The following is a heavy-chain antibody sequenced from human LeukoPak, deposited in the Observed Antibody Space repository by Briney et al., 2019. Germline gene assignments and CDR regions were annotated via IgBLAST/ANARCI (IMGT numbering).Heavy chain of an antibody. V-gene: IGHV1-18*01. CDR3: ARDKDELYGGNSGWVDY. CDR1: GYTFTSYG. D-gene: IGHD4-23*01. CDR2: ISAYNGNT. J-gene: IGHJ4*02. Sequence: ASVKVSCKASGYTFTSYGISWVRRAPGQGLEWMGWISAYNGNTNYAQKLQGRVTMTTDTSTSTAYMELRSLRSDDTAVYYCARDKDELYGGNSGWVDYWGQGTLVTVSS.